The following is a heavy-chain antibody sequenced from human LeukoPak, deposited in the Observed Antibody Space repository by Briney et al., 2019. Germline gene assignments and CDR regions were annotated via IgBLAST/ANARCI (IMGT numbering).Heavy chain of an antibody. CDR3: ARYSWTATPWC. CDR2: INEDGSAK. Sequence: GSLRLSCAASGFPLSSYWMTWIRQAPGKGLEWVANINEDGSAKYYVDSVKGRFTVSRDNAKNSLYLQMNSLRDEDTALYYCARYSWTATPWCWGQGTVVTVSS. J-gene: IGHJ4*02. V-gene: IGHV3-7*01. CDR1: GFPLSSYW. D-gene: IGHD2-15*01.